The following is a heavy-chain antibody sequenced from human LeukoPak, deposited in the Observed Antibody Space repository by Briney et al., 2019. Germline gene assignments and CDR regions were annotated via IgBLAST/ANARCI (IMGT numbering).Heavy chain of an antibody. D-gene: IGHD1-26*01. CDR2: IYSDGTT. Sequence: GGSLRLSCAASGFTVRSNYMSWVRQAPGKGLEWVSEIYSDGTTYYAASVKGRFGISRDNSKNSVDLQMNSLRAEDTAVYYCARDLREHGVFDIWGQGTMVTVSS. J-gene: IGHJ3*02. CDR3: ARDLREHGVFDI. V-gene: IGHV3-53*01. CDR1: GFTVRSNY.